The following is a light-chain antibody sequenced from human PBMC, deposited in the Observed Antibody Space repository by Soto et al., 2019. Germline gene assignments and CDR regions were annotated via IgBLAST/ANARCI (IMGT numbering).Light chain of an antibody. CDR2: GNS. CDR3: QSYDSSPYVV. J-gene: IGLJ2*01. V-gene: IGLV1-40*01. Sequence: QSVLTQPPSASGTPGQRVTISCSGSGSSIGTNTVNWYRQLPGTAPKLLIYGNSNRPSGVPDRFSGSKSGTSASLAITGLQAEDEADYYCQSYDSSPYVVFGGGTKLTVL. CDR1: GSSIGTNT.